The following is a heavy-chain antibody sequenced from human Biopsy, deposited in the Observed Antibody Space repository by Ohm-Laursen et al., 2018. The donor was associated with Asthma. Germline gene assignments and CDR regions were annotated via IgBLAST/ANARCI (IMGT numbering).Heavy chain of an antibody. J-gene: IGHJ6*02. CDR3: AKHTLSLTDFYGMDV. V-gene: IGHV3-30*18. CDR2: ISYDGSDK. Sequence: SLRLSCAASGFSFSNYGMYWVRQAPGKGLEWVAGISYDGSDKYYGDSVKGRFSITRDNSKNTLDLHLNSLRTEDTAVYYCAKHTLSLTDFYGMDVWGQGTTVTVSS. D-gene: IGHD1-20*01. CDR1: GFSFSNYG.